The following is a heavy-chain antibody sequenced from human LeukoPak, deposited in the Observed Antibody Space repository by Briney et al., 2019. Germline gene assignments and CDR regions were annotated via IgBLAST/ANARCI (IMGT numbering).Heavy chain of an antibody. CDR1: GGSFSGYY. V-gene: IGHV4-34*01. Sequence: SETLSLTCAVYGGSFSGYYWSWIRQPPGKGLEWIGEINHSGSTNYNPSLKSRVTISVDTSKNQFSLKLSSVTAADTAVYYCARHRPDYDILTGYIPGLFDYWGQGTLVTVSS. D-gene: IGHD3-9*01. CDR2: INHSGST. J-gene: IGHJ4*02. CDR3: ARHRPDYDILTGYIPGLFDY.